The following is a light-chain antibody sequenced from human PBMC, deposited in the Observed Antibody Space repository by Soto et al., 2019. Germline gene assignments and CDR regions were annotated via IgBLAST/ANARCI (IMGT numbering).Light chain of an antibody. V-gene: IGKV1-16*02. CDR3: QQYDTFPRT. CDR1: QVINNY. Sequence: DIQMTQSPSSLSASVGDRVTITCRASQVINNYVAWFQQTPGRAPKSLIYATYSLQSGVPSKFSASGSGTEFTLTISSLQPEDFATYYCQQYDTFPRTFGQGTKVEI. CDR2: ATY. J-gene: IGKJ1*01.